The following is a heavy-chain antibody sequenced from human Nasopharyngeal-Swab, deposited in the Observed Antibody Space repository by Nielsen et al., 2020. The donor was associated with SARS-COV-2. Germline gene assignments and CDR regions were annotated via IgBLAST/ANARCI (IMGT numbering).Heavy chain of an antibody. J-gene: IGHJ6*02. V-gene: IGHV4-34*01. Sequence: SETLSLTCAVYGGSFSGYYWSWIRQPPGKGLEWIGEINHSGSTNYNPSLKSRVTISVDTSKNPFSLKLSSVTAADTAVYYCARWRTVTTIFYYGMDVWGQGTTVTVSS. CDR3: ARWRTVTTIFYYGMDV. CDR2: INHSGST. D-gene: IGHD4-11*01. CDR1: GGSFSGYY.